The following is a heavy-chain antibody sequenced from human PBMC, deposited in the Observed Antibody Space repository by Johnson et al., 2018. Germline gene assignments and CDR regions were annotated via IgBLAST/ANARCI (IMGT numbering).Heavy chain of an antibody. CDR3: ARDYRQWLTAAGGFYYFYMYV. CDR1: GGSFSGYY. CDR2: ISYSGST. D-gene: IGHD6-19*01. Sequence: QVQLQQWGAGLLKPSETLSLTCAVYGGSFSGYYWSWIRQPPGKGLEWIGFISYSGSTNYNPSLKSRVSISVDTSKNQFSLKLTPVTAADTAVYYCARDYRQWLTAAGGFYYFYMYVWGKGTTVTVSS. J-gene: IGHJ6*03. V-gene: IGHV4-34*11.